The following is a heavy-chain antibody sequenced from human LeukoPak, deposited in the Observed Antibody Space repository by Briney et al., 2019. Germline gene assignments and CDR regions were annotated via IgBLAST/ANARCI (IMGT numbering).Heavy chain of an antibody. CDR2: IYYSGST. V-gene: IGHV4-31*03. D-gene: IGHD6-19*01. CDR3: ARVKRQWLVFDP. Sequence: LSLTCTVSGGSISSGGYYWSWIRQHPGKGLEWIGYIYYSGSTYYNPSLKSRVTISVDTSKNQFSLKLSSVTAADTAVYYCARVKRQWLVFDPWGQGTLVTVSS. CDR1: GGSISSGGYY. J-gene: IGHJ5*02.